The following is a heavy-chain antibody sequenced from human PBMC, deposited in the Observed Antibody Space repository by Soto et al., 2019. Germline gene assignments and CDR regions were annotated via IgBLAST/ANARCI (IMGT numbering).Heavy chain of an antibody. V-gene: IGHV3-30-3*01. CDR1: GFTFSNYP. Sequence: QVQLVESGGGVVHPGRSLRLSCAASGFTFSNYPRHWVRQPPGKGLEWVAVISYDGSTQNYADSVKGRFTISRDNSKNTLSVQMNSLRGEDTAVYYWARAPGSSRELDYGGQGTLVTVSS. CDR2: ISYDGSTQ. J-gene: IGHJ4*02. D-gene: IGHD3-10*01. CDR3: ARAPGSSRELDY.